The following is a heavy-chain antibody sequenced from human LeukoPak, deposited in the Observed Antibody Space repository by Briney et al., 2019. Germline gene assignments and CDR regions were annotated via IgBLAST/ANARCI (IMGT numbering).Heavy chain of an antibody. D-gene: IGHD6-13*01. J-gene: IGHJ3*02. CDR2: IYYSGST. CDR1: GGSISSSSCY. V-gene: IGHV4-39*02. CDR3: AREEQQPEDTFDI. Sequence: SETLSLTCTVSGGSISSSSCYWGWIRQPPGKGLEWLGRIYYSGSTYYNPSLKSRVTISVDTSKNQFSLRLSSVTAADTAVYCCAREEQQPEDTFDIWGQGTMVTVSS.